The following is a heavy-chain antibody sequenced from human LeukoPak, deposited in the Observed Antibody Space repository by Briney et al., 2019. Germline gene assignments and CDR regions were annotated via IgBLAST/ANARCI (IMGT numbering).Heavy chain of an antibody. CDR1: GFTFSSYG. CDR3: AKDMDCSSINCHSTNYFDY. CDR2: ISYDGSNK. Sequence: GGSLRLSCAASGFTFSSYGMHWVRQAPGKGLEWVAVISYDGSNKYYAGSVKGRFTISRENSENTLYLQMNSLGAEDTAVYYCAKDMDCSSINCHSTNYFDYWGQGTPVTVSS. D-gene: IGHD2-2*01. J-gene: IGHJ4*02. V-gene: IGHV3-30*18.